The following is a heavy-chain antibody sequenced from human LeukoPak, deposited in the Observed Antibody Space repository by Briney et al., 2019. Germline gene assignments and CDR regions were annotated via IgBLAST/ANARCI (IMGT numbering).Heavy chain of an antibody. CDR3: TSPYSSGWRGGGDY. CDR2: IRSKAYGGTT. Sequence: GGSLRLSCTASGFTFGDYAMSWVRQAPGKGLEWVGFIRSKAYGGTTEYAASVKGRFTTSRDDSKSIAYLQMNSLKTEDTAVYYCTSPYSSGWRGGGDYWGQGTLVTVSS. V-gene: IGHV3-49*04. CDR1: GFTFGDYA. J-gene: IGHJ4*02. D-gene: IGHD6-19*01.